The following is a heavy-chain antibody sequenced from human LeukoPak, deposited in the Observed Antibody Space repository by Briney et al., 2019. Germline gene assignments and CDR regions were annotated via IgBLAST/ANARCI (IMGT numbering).Heavy chain of an antibody. J-gene: IGHJ4*02. CDR1: GFTFRSYS. CDR2: IDPSSTYI. D-gene: IGHD2/OR15-2a*01. CDR3: ARESARNNFDF. V-gene: IGHV3-21*01. Sequence: GGSLRLSCAASGFTFRSYSMNWVRQAPGKGLEWVSAIDPSSTYIYYADSVKGRFTISRDNAKNSLYLQMNSLRAEDTAVYYCARESARNNFDFWGQGTLVTVSS.